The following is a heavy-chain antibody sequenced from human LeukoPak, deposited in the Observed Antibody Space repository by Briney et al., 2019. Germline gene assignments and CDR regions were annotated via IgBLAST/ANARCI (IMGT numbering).Heavy chain of an antibody. V-gene: IGHV4-31*03. J-gene: IGHJ4*02. CDR1: GGSISSGGYY. CDR3: ARSRPTTVTTFFDY. D-gene: IGHD4-17*01. Sequence: PSQTLSLTCTVSGGSISSGGYYWSWIRQHPGKGLEWIGYIYYSGSTYYNPSLKSRVTISVDTSKNQFSLKLSSVTAADTAVYYCARSRPTTVTTFFDYWGQGTLVIVSS. CDR2: IYYSGST.